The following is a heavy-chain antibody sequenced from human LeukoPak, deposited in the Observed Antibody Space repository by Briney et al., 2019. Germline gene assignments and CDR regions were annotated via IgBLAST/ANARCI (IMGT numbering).Heavy chain of an antibody. CDR1: GFTFSSYS. Sequence: GGSLRLSCAASGFTFSSYSMNWVGQAPGKGLEWVSSISSSSSYIYYADSVKGRFTISRDNAKNSLYLQMNSLRAEDTAVYYCAREGDGYNSPFDYWGQGTLVTVSS. J-gene: IGHJ4*02. D-gene: IGHD5-24*01. CDR3: AREGDGYNSPFDY. V-gene: IGHV3-21*01. CDR2: ISSSSSYI.